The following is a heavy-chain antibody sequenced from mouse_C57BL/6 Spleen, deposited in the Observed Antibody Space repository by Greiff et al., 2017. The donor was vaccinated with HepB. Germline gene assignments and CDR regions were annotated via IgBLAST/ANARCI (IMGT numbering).Heavy chain of an antibody. CDR3: ASGYYGSSYGEGY. Sequence: QVQLQQPGAELVKPGASVKMSCKASGYTFTSYWITWVKQRPGRGLEWIGDIYPGSGSTNYNEKFKSKATLTVDTSSSTAYMQLSSLTSEDSAVYYCASGYYGSSYGEGYWGQGTTLTVSS. CDR1: GYTFTSYW. J-gene: IGHJ2*01. CDR2: IYPGSGST. D-gene: IGHD1-1*01. V-gene: IGHV1-55*01.